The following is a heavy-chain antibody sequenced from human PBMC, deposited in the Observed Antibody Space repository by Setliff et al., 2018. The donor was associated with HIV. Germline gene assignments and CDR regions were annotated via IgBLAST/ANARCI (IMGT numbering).Heavy chain of an antibody. CDR2: ISAGGYT. CDR1: GGSISIYY. Sequence: PSETLSLTCTVSGGSISIYYWSWIRQLPGEGLEWIGRISAGGYTYYNPSLQSRVTMSVDMSKNQFSLKLSSVTAADTAIYYCARDRSGTSYAGDDAFDIWGQGTMVTVS. J-gene: IGHJ3*02. CDR3: ARDRSGTSYAGDDAFDI. V-gene: IGHV4-4*07. D-gene: IGHD3-3*01.